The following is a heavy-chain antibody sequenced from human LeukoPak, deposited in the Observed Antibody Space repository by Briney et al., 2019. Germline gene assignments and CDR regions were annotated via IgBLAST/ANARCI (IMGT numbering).Heavy chain of an antibody. CDR1: VYSFTNYG. D-gene: IGHD6-13*01. J-gene: IGHJ6*02. CDR3: ARDLRPAAGLAHYYYRMDV. V-gene: IGHV1-18*01. CDR2: ISAYIFNT. Sequence: ASVTVSCKASVYSFTNYGMSWVRQDPRQPLEWMGWISAYIFNTNYAQKLQARVTITTDTSTSTAYMELRSLRSDDTAVYYCARDLRPAAGLAHYYYRMDVWGQETTVTVSS.